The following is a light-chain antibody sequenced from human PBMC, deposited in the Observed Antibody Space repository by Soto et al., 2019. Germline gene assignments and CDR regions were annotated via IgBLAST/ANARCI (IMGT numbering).Light chain of an antibody. CDR1: SSDVGVFNY. Sequence: QSALTQPASVSGSPGQSITISCTGTSSDVGVFNYVSWYQQHPGKAPTLIIYEVSNRPSGVSNRFSGSKSGNTASLTISGLQAEDEADYYCSSYTTSSTYVFGTGTKLTVL. J-gene: IGLJ1*01. CDR2: EVS. V-gene: IGLV2-14*01. CDR3: SSYTTSSTYV.